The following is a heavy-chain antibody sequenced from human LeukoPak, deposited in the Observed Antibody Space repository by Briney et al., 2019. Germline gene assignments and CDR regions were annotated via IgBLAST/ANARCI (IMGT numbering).Heavy chain of an antibody. CDR1: GFTFSSYS. Sequence: GGSLRLSCAASGFTFSSYSMNWVRQAPGKGLEWVSSISSSSSYIYYADSVKGRFTISRDNAKNSLYLQMNSLRAKDTAVYYCARDLGAGRITMVRGNINLGYWGQGTLVTVSS. D-gene: IGHD3-10*01. CDR3: ARDLGAGRITMVRGNINLGY. J-gene: IGHJ4*02. V-gene: IGHV3-21*01. CDR2: ISSSSSYI.